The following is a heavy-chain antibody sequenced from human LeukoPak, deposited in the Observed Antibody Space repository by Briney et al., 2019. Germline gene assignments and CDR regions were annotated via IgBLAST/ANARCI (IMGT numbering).Heavy chain of an antibody. CDR1: GGSFSSYY. Sequence: SETLSLTCAVYGGSFSSYYWSWIRQPPGKGLEWIGYIYYSGSTNYNPSLKSRVTISVDTSKNQFSLKLSSVTAADTAVYYCARDMGYYYGILGYWGQGTLVTVSS. CDR3: ARDMGYYYGILGY. J-gene: IGHJ4*02. CDR2: IYYSGST. D-gene: IGHD3-22*01. V-gene: IGHV4-59*01.